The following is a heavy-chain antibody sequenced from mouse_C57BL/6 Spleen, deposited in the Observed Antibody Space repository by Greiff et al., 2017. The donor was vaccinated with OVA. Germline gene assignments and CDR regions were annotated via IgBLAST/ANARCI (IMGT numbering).Heavy chain of an antibody. J-gene: IGHJ2*01. Sequence: QVQLQPSWAELVKPGASVKISCKASGYAFSSYWMNWVKQRPGKGLEWIGQIYPGDGDTNYNGKFKGKATLTADKSSSTAYMQLSSLTSEDSAVYFCAREDITTVVADYWGQGTTLTVSS. D-gene: IGHD1-1*01. CDR1: GYAFSSYW. CDR3: AREDITTVVADY. V-gene: IGHV1-80*01. CDR2: IYPGDGDT.